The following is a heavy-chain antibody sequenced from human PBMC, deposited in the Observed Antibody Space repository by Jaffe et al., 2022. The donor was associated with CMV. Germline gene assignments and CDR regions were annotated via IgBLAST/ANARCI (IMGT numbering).Heavy chain of an antibody. V-gene: IGHV3-23*04. J-gene: IGHJ4*02. D-gene: IGHD3-22*01. Sequence: EVQLVESGGGLVQPGGSLRLSCAASGFTFSSYAMSWVRQAPGKGLEWVSAISGSGGSTYYADSVKGRFTISRDNSKNTLYLQMNSLRAEDTAVYYCAKDWLADYYDSRGGPVDYWGQGTLVTVSS. CDR3: AKDWLADYYDSRGGPVDY. CDR2: ISGSGGST. CDR1: GFTFSSYA.